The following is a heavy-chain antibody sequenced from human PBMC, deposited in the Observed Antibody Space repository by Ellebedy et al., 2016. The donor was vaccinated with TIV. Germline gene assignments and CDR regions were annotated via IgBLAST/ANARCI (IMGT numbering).Heavy chain of an antibody. D-gene: IGHD6-19*01. CDR2: IYHSGST. CDR1: GGSVSSTDW. J-gene: IGHJ4*02. CDR3: ARGYSGWSLGFDF. V-gene: IGHV4-4*02. Sequence: MPLETLSLTCAVSGGSVSSTDWWSWVRQPPGKGLEWIGEIYHSGSTNYNPSLKSRVTISVDKSKNQFSLKLTSVTAADTAVYYCARGYSGWSLGFDFWGQGSLVTVSS.